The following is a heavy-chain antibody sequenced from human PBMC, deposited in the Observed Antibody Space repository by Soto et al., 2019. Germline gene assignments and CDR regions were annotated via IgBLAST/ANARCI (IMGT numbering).Heavy chain of an antibody. Sequence: EVQLVESGGGLVKPGGSLRLSCAASGFTFSSYSMNWVRQAPGKGLEWVSSISSSSSYIYYADSVKGRFTISRDNAKNSLYLQMNSLRAEDTAVYYCASGAYDYDSSGYYYYWGQGTLVTVSS. CDR3: ASGAYDYDSSGYYYY. D-gene: IGHD3-22*01. J-gene: IGHJ4*02. CDR2: ISSSSSYI. CDR1: GFTFSSYS. V-gene: IGHV3-21*01.